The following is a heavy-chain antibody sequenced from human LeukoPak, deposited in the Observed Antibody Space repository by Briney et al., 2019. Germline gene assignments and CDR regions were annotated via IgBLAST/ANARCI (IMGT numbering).Heavy chain of an antibody. J-gene: IGHJ4*02. Sequence: PGGSLRLSCAASGFTFSSYWMSWVRQAPGKGLEWVANIKQDGSEKYYVDSVKGRFTISRDNAKNSLYLQMNSLRAEDTAAYYCATPPRGWLAYYFDYWGQGTLVTVSS. V-gene: IGHV3-7*01. CDR1: GFTFSSYW. CDR3: ATPPRGWLAYYFDY. CDR2: IKQDGSEK. D-gene: IGHD3-9*01.